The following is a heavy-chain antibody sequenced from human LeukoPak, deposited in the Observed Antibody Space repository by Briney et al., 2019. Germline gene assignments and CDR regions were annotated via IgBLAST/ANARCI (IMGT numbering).Heavy chain of an antibody. J-gene: IGHJ4*02. CDR3: ARDRTYGGNSGFDY. CDR1: GGSISSYY. Sequence: PSETLSLTCTVSGGSISSYYWSWIRQPAGKGLEWIGRIYTTGSTNYNPSLKSRVTMSVDTSKNQSSLNLTSVTAADTAVYYRARDRTYGGNSGFDYWGQGTLVTVSS. V-gene: IGHV4-4*07. CDR2: IYTTGST. D-gene: IGHD4-23*01.